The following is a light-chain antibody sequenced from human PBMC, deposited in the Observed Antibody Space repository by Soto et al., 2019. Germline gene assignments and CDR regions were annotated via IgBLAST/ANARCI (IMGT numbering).Light chain of an antibody. Sequence: DIQMTQSPSSLSASVGDRVTITCRASQSIRSYLNWYQQERGKAPKLLIYGASSLESGVPSRFSGSGSGTDFTLTISSLQPEDFATYYCQQSYSPLWTFGQGTKVDIK. J-gene: IGKJ1*01. CDR3: QQSYSPLWT. V-gene: IGKV1-39*01. CDR2: GAS. CDR1: QSIRSY.